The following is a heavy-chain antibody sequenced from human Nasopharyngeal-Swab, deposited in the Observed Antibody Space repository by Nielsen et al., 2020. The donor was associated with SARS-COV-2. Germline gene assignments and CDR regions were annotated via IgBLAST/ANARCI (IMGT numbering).Heavy chain of an antibody. J-gene: IGHJ4*02. D-gene: IGHD3-10*01. CDR3: ARGPRWFGTHPPDY. V-gene: IGHV3-48*03. Sequence: GSLRLSCAASGFTFSSYEMNWVRQAPGEGLEWVSYISGSGRNIYYADSVKGRFTISRDNAKNSLFLQMNSLRAEDTAIYYCARGPRWFGTHPPDYWGQGTLVTVSS. CDR1: GFTFSSYE. CDR2: ISGSGRNI.